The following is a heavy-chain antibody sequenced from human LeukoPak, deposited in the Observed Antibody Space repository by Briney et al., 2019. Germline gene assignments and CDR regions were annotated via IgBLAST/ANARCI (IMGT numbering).Heavy chain of an antibody. D-gene: IGHD3-10*01. J-gene: IGHJ4*02. Sequence: PSETLSLTCTVSGGSISSSSYYWGWIRQPPGKGLEWIGSIYYSGSTYYNPSLKSRVTISVDTSKNQFSLKLSSVTAADTAVYYCARDLTEDRYYYGSGSHFDYWGQGTLVTVSS. CDR1: GGSISSSSYY. CDR3: ARDLTEDRYYYGSGSHFDY. V-gene: IGHV4-39*07. CDR2: IYYSGST.